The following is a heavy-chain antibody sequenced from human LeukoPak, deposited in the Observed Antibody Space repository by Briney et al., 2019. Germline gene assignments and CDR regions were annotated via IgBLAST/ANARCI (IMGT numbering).Heavy chain of an antibody. V-gene: IGHV3-48*03. CDR2: ISSSGSTR. J-gene: IGHJ4*02. D-gene: IGHD1-26*01. Sequence: GGSLRLSCAASGFTFSSYEMNWVRQAPGKGLDWVSYISSSGSTRYYADSVKGRFTISRDNAKNSLYLQMNSLRAEDTAVYYCARLSGSYYYFDYWGQGTLVTVSS. CDR3: ARLSGSYYYFDY. CDR1: GFTFSSYE.